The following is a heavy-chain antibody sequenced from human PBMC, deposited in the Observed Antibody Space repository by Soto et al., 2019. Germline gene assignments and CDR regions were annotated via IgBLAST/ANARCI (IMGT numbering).Heavy chain of an antibody. CDR2: RNNRDDT. V-gene: IGHV4-31*03. J-gene: IGHJ4*02. CDR3: AKSRNWNFYDRGGYYVLVLDH. CDR1: GGSISNNGYS. Sequence: SETLSLTCTVSGGSISNNGYSWSWIRQHPVKGLEWIGSRNNRDDTYYNPSLKSRVTISLDTSKNQFTLRLISVTAADTAVYYCAKSRNWNFYDRGGYYVLVLDHWGQGSLVTVSS. D-gene: IGHD3-22*01.